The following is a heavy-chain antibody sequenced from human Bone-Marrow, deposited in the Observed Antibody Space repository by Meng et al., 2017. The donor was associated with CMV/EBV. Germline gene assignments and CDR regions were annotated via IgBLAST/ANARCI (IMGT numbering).Heavy chain of an antibody. CDR1: GFTFSSYA. V-gene: IGHV3-30-3*01. CDR3: ARPRATVTNLEYFQH. Sequence: LSLTCAASGFTFSSYAIHWVRQAPGKGLEWVAVISYDGSNKYYADSVKGRFTISRDNSKNTLYLQMNSLRAEDTAVYYCARPRATVTNLEYFQHWGQGTLVTVSS. CDR2: ISYDGSNK. J-gene: IGHJ1*01. D-gene: IGHD4-17*01.